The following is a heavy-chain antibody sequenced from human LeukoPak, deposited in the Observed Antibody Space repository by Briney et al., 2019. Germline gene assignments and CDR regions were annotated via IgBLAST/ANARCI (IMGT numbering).Heavy chain of an antibody. J-gene: IGHJ3*02. V-gene: IGHV3-30*02. CDR1: GFTFSSYD. D-gene: IGHD1-26*01. CDR2: IRYDGSNK. CDR3: AKDPPRVGATDGAFDI. Sequence: GGSLRLSCVGSGFTFSSYDMNWVRQAPGKGLEWVALIRYDGSNKYYADSVKGRFTISRDNSKNTLYLQMNSLETEDTAVYYCAKDPPRVGATDGAFDIWGQGTMVTVSS.